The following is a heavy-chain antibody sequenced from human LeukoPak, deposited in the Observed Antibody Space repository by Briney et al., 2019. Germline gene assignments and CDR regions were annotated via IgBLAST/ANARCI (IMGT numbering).Heavy chain of an antibody. CDR1: GYTFTSYA. Sequence: ASVKVSCKSSGYTFTSYAMHWVRQAPGQKLEWMGWINAGNGDTKYSQKFQGRVTITRDTSASTAYMEPSSLRSEDTAVYYCARCGPGSTSCYNKGNIGMDVWGKGTTVTVSS. CDR2: INAGNGDT. CDR3: ARCGPGSTSCYNKGNIGMDV. D-gene: IGHD2-2*02. J-gene: IGHJ6*04. V-gene: IGHV1-3*01.